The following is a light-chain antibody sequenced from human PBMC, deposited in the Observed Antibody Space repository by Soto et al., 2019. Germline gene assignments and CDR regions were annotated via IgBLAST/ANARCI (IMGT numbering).Light chain of an antibody. Sequence: QSVLTQPPSASGTPGQRVTISCSGSSSNIGSNYVFWYQQLPGTAPKVLMYRNSQRPSGVPDRFSGSKSGTSASLAISGLRVEDEADYYCASWDDSLSGFVVFGGGTKLTVL. V-gene: IGLV1-47*01. CDR2: RNS. CDR1: SSNIGSNY. J-gene: IGLJ2*01. CDR3: ASWDDSLSGFVV.